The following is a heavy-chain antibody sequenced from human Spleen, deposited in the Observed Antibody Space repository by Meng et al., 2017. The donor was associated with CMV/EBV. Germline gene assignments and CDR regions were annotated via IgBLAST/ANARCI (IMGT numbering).Heavy chain of an antibody. Sequence: GAAITSTKWWTWGRQPPGKGLEWVGEIDHSWKSNSNPSLKSRLTLSLDTSKNHLSLRMTSVTAEDTAIYYCARVREHTSLGNYWFDPWGQGTLVTVSS. V-gene: IGHV4-4*02. CDR1: GAAITSTKW. J-gene: IGHJ5*02. CDR2: IDHSWKS. D-gene: IGHD3-16*01. CDR3: ARVREHTSLGNYWFDP.